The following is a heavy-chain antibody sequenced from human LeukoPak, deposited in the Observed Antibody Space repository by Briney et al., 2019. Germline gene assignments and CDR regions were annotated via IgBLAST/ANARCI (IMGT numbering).Heavy chain of an antibody. CDR3: ARTGYSYGNDY. CDR1: GFTFSSYA. CDR2: ISISSSYI. J-gene: IGHJ4*02. V-gene: IGHV3-21*01. D-gene: IGHD5-18*01. Sequence: PGGSLRLSCAASGFTFSSYAMSWVRQAPGKGLEWVSSISISSSYIYYADSVKGRFNISRDNDKNSLYLQMNSLRAEDTAVYYCARTGYSYGNDYWGQGTLVTVSS.